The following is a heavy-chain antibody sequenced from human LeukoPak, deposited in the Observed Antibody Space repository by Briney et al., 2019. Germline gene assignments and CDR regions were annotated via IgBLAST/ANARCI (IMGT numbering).Heavy chain of an antibody. CDR1: GGSFSGYY. D-gene: IGHD3-3*01. CDR3: ARGRSRRITIFGVGPTSASLHWFDP. V-gene: IGHV4-34*01. J-gene: IGHJ5*02. CDR2: INHSGST. Sequence: PSETLSLTCAVYGGSFSGYYWSWIRQPPGKGLEWIGEINHSGSTNYSPSLKSRVTISVDTSKNQFSLKLSSVTAADTAVYYCARGRSRRITIFGVGPTSASLHWFDPWGQGTLVTVSS.